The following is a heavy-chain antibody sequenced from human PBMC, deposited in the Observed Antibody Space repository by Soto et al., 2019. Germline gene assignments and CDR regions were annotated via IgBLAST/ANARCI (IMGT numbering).Heavy chain of an antibody. CDR2: ISGDGDTT. CDR3: ARGAFPPWYLDV. V-gene: IGHV3-64*07. D-gene: IGHD3-16*01. Sequence: EVQLVESGGALVQPGGSLRLSCAASGFTFSSYAIHWVRQAPGKGLQYVSAISGDGDTTHYGDSVKGRFTISRDNSKGTLSLQRDSLSPEDMAVYYCARGAFPPWYLDVWGRGTLVTVSS. CDR1: GFTFSSYA. J-gene: IGHJ2*01.